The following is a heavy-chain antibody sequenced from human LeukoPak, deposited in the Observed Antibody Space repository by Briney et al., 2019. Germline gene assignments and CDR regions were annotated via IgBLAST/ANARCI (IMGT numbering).Heavy chain of an antibody. J-gene: IGHJ4*02. CDR3: ARSAGRGYSYGYDY. Sequence: GGSLRLSCAASGFTVSSNYMSWVRQAPGKGLEWVSVIYSGGSTYYADSVKGRFTISRDNSKNTLYLQMNSLRAEDTAVYYCARSAGRGYSYGYDYWGQGTLVTVSS. D-gene: IGHD5-18*01. CDR2: IYSGGST. V-gene: IGHV3-66*01. CDR1: GFTVSSNY.